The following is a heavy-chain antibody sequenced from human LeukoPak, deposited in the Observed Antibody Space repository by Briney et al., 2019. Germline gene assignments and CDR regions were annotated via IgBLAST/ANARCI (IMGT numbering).Heavy chain of an antibody. J-gene: IGHJ4*02. CDR3: ARQYSGSLNFDY. D-gene: IGHD1-26*01. Sequence: SETLSLTCAVYGGSSSSYYWSWIRQPPAKGLEWNGEINHSGSTNYNPSLKRRVTTSVDTSKNQFSMKLSSVTAADTAVYYCARQYSGSLNFDYWGQGSLVTVSS. CDR2: INHSGST. V-gene: IGHV4-34*01. CDR1: GGSSSSYY.